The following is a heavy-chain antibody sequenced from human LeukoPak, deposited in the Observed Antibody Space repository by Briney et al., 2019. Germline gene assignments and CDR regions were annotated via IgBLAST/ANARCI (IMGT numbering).Heavy chain of an antibody. V-gene: IGHV3-23*01. CDR2: ISGSGAST. D-gene: IGHD6-13*01. CDR3: AKPAAGNFDY. CDR1: GFTFSSYA. J-gene: IGHJ4*02. Sequence: GGSLRLSCTASGFTFSSYAMSWVRQAPGKGLECVSAISGSGASTYNADSVKGRFTISRDNSKNTLYLQMNSLRAEDTAVYYCAKPAAGNFDYWGQGTLVTVSS.